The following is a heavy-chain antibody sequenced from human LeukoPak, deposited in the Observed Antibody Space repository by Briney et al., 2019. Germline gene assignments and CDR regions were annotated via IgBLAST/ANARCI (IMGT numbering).Heavy chain of an antibody. CDR3: ARVPEYGDYDDNWFVP. V-gene: IGHV1-2*02. J-gene: IGHJ5*02. D-gene: IGHD4-17*01. CDR1: AHTVTGYY. CDR2: INPNSGGT. Sequence: ASRKASCKAYAHTVTGYYMHWKRQAPGQGLEWKGWINPNSGGTNYAQKFQGRVTMTRDTSISPAYMGLSRLRSDDTAVYYCARVPEYGDYDDNWFVPWGGGPLVSVSS.